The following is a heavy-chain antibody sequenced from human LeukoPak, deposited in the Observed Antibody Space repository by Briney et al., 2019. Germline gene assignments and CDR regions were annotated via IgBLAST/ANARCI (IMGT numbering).Heavy chain of an antibody. D-gene: IGHD2-15*01. J-gene: IGHJ4*02. V-gene: IGHV1-18*01. Sequence: ASVKVSCKASGYTFTSYGISWVRQAPGQGLEWMGWISAYNGNTNYAQKLQGRVTMTTDTSTSTAYMELRSMRSEDTAVYYCARPHPDCSGGSCYYGFDYWGQGTLVTVSS. CDR2: ISAYNGNT. CDR1: GYTFTSYG. CDR3: ARPHPDCSGGSCYYGFDY.